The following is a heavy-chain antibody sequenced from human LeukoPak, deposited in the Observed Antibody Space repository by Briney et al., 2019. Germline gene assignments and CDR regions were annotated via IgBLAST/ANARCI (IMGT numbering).Heavy chain of an antibody. J-gene: IGHJ4*02. D-gene: IGHD5-12*01. V-gene: IGHV1-46*01. Sequence: ASVKVSCKASGYTLTNHYIHWVRQAPGQGLECMGIMNPSGGSTSYPQKFQGRVTMTRDTSTSTVYMELSSLRSEDTAVYYCARDRVSGGYVTFDYWGQGTLVTVSS. CDR1: GYTLTNHY. CDR2: MNPSGGST. CDR3: ARDRVSGGYVTFDY.